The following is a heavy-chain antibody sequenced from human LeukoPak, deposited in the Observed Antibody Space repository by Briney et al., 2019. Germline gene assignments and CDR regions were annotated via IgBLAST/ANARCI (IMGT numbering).Heavy chain of an antibody. Sequence: GGSLRLSCAASGFTFGHYGMNWVRQAPGKGLEWVSGISGGGGSTYNADSVKGRFTISRDISKNTLYLQMNNLRAEDTAVYYCAKAGGNWVSPFDSWGQGTLVTVSS. CDR1: GFTFGHYG. D-gene: IGHD3-16*01. J-gene: IGHJ4*02. CDR3: AKAGGNWVSPFDS. CDR2: ISGGGGST. V-gene: IGHV3-23*01.